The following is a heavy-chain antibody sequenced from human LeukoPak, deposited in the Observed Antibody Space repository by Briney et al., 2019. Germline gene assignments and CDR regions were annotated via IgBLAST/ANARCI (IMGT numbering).Heavy chain of an antibody. Sequence: GGSLRLSCSASGFTFSSYAMHWVRQAPGKGLEYVSAISSNGGSTYYADSVKGRFTISRDNSKNTLYLQMNSLRAEDTAVYYCARGSRSSGVTSMDVWGQGTTVTVSS. D-gene: IGHD2-2*01. CDR3: ARGSRSSGVTSMDV. V-gene: IGHV3-64*04. CDR1: GFTFSSYA. CDR2: ISSNGGST. J-gene: IGHJ6*02.